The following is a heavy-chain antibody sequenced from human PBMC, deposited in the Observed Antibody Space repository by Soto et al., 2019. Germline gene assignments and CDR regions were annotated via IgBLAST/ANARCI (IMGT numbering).Heavy chain of an antibody. CDR1: GYTFTSYY. D-gene: IGHD1-26*01. CDR2: INPSGGST. CDR3: ARGAVKRVGATRRVLGDY. Sequence: QVQLVQSGAEVKKPGASVKVSCKASGYTFTSYYLHWVRQAPGQGLEWMGIINPSGGSTSYAQKFQGRVTMTRDTSTSTVYMELSSLRSEDTAVYYCARGAVKRVGATRRVLGDYWGQGTLVTVSS. V-gene: IGHV1-46*01. J-gene: IGHJ4*02.